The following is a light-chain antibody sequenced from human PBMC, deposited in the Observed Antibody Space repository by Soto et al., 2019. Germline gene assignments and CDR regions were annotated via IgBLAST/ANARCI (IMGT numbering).Light chain of an antibody. CDR3: SSYTSSSTLV. CDR1: SGDVGGYTY. V-gene: IGLV2-14*03. CDR2: DVS. Sequence: QSALTQPASVSGSPGQSITISCTGTSGDVGGYTYVSWYQPHPGKAPKLIIYDVSNRPSGVSNRFSGSKSGNTASLTISGLQAEDEADYYCSSYTSSSTLVFGGGTKVTVL. J-gene: IGLJ2*01.